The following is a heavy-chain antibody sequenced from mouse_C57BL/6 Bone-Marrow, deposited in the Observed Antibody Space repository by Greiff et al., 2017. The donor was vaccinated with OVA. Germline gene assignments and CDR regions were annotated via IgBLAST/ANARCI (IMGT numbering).Heavy chain of an antibody. CDR1: GYTFTSYW. CDR3: ARWRLRRGAGAMDY. V-gene: IGHV1-72*01. D-gene: IGHD2-4*01. J-gene: IGHJ4*01. Sequence: QVQLQQPGAELVKPGASVKLSCKASGYTFTSYWMNWVKQRPGRGLEWIGRIDPNSGGTKYNEKLKSKATLTVYKPSSTAYMQLSSLTSEDSAVYYCARWRLRRGAGAMDYWGQGTSVTVSS. CDR2: IDPNSGGT.